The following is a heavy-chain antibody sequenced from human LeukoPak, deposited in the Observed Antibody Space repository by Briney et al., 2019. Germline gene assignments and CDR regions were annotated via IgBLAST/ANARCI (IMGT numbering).Heavy chain of an antibody. D-gene: IGHD3-10*01. V-gene: IGHV4-59*01. CDR2: IYYSGGT. CDR1: GGSISSYY. J-gene: IGHJ6*02. Sequence: SETLSLTCTVSGGSISSYYWSWIRQPPGKGLEWIGYIYYSGGTNYNPSLKSRVTISVDTSKNQFSLKLSSVTAADTAVYYCARLYGSGSYYKWDYYYYGMDVWGQGTTVTVSS. CDR3: ARLYGSGSYYKWDYYYYGMDV.